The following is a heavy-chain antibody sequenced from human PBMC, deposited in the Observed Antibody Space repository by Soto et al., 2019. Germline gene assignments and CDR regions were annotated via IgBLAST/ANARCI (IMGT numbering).Heavy chain of an antibody. V-gene: IGHV1-69*13. CDR1: VGTLSNYS. D-gene: IGHD6-25*01. Sequence: ASVNVSCKPSVGTLSNYSMSWVRHAPGQGQEWMEGIIPIFGTANYAQKFQGRVTITADESTSTDYMELSSLRSEDTAVYYWAARPYSSGKYYYCYYCMDVWGQGTTVTVSS. CDR3: AARPYSSGKYYYCYYCMDV. J-gene: IGHJ6*02. CDR2: IIPIFGTA.